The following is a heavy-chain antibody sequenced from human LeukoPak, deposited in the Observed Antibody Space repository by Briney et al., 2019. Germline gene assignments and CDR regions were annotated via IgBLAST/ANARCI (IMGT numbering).Heavy chain of an antibody. CDR2: ISSSSSTI. Sequence: GGSLRLSCAASGFTFSSYSMNWVRQAPGKGLEWVSHISSSSSTIYYADSVKGRFTISRDNAKNSLYLQMNSLRAEDTAVYYCARRASTERGHSYGLDYWGQGTLVTVSS. CDR1: GFTFSSYS. D-gene: IGHD5-18*01. V-gene: IGHV3-48*01. CDR3: ARRASTERGHSYGLDY. J-gene: IGHJ4*02.